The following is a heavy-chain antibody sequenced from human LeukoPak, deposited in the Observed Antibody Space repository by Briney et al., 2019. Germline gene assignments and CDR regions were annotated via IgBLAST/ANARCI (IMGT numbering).Heavy chain of an antibody. CDR1: GFTFSANP. CDR2: ISGNGDYT. CDR3: AKGAATKPFDC. V-gene: IGHV3-23*01. D-gene: IGHD1-7*01. J-gene: IGHJ4*02. Sequence: GGSLRLSCAASGFTFSANPMSWVRQAPGKGLEWVSSISGNGDYTYYADSVKGRLTISRDNSKNTLYVQVNSLRAEDTAVYYCAKGAATKPFDCWGQGTLVTVSS.